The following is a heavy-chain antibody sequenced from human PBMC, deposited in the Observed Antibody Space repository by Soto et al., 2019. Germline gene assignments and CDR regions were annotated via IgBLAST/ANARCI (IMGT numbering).Heavy chain of an antibody. V-gene: IGHV3-23*01. CDR3: AKYSELPYEAYLQQ. Sequence: EVQVLESGGGLVQPGGSLRLSCAASGFTFSVYAMSWVRQAPGKGLEWVSAISSNGGRTFYAVSLRGRFTISRDNSKSALYLQMNNLRAEDTAIYYCAKYSELPYEAYLQQWGQGTLVTVSS. J-gene: IGHJ1*01. D-gene: IGHD1-7*01. CDR2: ISSNGGRT. CDR1: GFTFSVYA.